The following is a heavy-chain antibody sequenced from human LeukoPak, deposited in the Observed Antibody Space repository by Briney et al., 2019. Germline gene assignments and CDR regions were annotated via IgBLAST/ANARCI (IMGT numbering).Heavy chain of an antibody. Sequence: GSLGLSCAASGFTFSNAWMSWVRQAPGKGLEWIGSIDHSGTTYYNPSLKSRVTISADTSKNQFSLKLRSVTAADTAVYYCARVYYHGSGSNFFDYWGQGTLVTVSS. V-gene: IGHV4-38-2*01. CDR2: IDHSGTT. CDR3: ARVYYHGSGSNFFDY. J-gene: IGHJ4*02. CDR1: GFTFSNAW. D-gene: IGHD3-10*01.